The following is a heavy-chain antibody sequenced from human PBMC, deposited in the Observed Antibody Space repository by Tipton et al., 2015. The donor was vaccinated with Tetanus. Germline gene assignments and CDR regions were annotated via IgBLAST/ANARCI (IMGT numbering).Heavy chain of an antibody. J-gene: IGHJ6*02. V-gene: IGHV4-34*01. CDR3: ARDQRIRFLEPTSFFFNYGMDV. D-gene: IGHD3-3*01. CDR2: INHSGST. CDR1: GGSFSGYY. Sequence: TLSLTCAVYGGSFSGYYWSWIRQPPGKGLEWIGEINHSGSTNYNPSLKSRVTVSVDTSKYQFSLKLSSVTAADTAVYYCARDQRIRFLEPTSFFFNYGMDVWGQGTTVTVSS.